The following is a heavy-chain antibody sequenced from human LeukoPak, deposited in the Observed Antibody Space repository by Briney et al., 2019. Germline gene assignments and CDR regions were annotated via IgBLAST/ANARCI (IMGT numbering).Heavy chain of an antibody. CDR2: ISSSSCI. V-gene: IGHV3-21*01. CDR3: ARGRRDGYNFGY. J-gene: IGHJ4*02. CDR1: GFTFSSYS. D-gene: IGHD5-24*01. Sequence: GGSLRLSCAASGFTFSSYSMNWVRQAPGKGLEWVSSISSSSCIYYADSVKGRFTISRDNAKNSLYLQMNSLRAEDTTVYYCARGRRDGYNFGYWGQGTLVTVSS.